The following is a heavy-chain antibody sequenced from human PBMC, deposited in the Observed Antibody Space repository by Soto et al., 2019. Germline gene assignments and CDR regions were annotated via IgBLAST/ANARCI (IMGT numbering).Heavy chain of an antibody. D-gene: IGHD3-3*01. CDR2: ISGSGGST. Sequence: PGGSLRLSCAASGFTFSSYAMSWVRQAPGKGLEWVSAISGSGGSTYYADSVKGRFTISRDNSKNTLYLQMNSLRAEDTAVYYCAKDQRFLEWLRDFDYWGQGTLVTVSS. CDR3: AKDQRFLEWLRDFDY. CDR1: GFTFSSYA. V-gene: IGHV3-23*01. J-gene: IGHJ4*02.